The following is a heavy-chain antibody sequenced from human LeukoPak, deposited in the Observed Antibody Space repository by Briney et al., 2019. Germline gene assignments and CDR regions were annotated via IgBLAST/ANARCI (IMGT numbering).Heavy chain of an antibody. V-gene: IGHV1-2*02. CDR1: GYTFTGYY. CDR2: INPNSGGT. D-gene: IGHD2-2*01. CDR3: ARGAVPAAIRAFDI. J-gene: IGHJ3*02. Sequence: GASVKVSCKASGYTFTGYYMHWVRQAPGQGLEWMGWINPNSGGTNYAQKFQGRVTMTRDTSISTAYMELSRLRSDDTAVYYCARGAVPAAIRAFDIWGQGTMVTVSS.